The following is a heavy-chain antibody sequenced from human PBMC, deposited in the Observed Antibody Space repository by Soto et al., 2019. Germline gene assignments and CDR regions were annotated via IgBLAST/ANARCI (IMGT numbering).Heavy chain of an antibody. D-gene: IGHD6-13*01. V-gene: IGHV1-69*02. Sequence: QVQLVQSGAEVKKPGSSVKVSCKASGGTFSSYTISWVRQAPGQGLEWMGRIIPILGIANYAQKFQGRVTITADKSTSTAYMELSSLRSEYTAVYYCAKGQSSSYGFDPWGQGTLVTVSS. J-gene: IGHJ5*02. CDR1: GGTFSSYT. CDR2: IIPILGIA. CDR3: AKGQSSSYGFDP.